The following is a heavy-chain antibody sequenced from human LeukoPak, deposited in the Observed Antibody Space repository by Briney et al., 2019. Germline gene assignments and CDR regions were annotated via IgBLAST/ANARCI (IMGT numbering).Heavy chain of an antibody. D-gene: IGHD5-18*01. CDR3: AREDTAMVIPFDY. Sequence: SETLSLTCTVSGGSINNYYWSWIRQPPGKGLEWIGYIHYSGSTNYNPSLKSRVTISVDTSKNDFSLKLSSVTAADTAVYYCAREDTAMVIPFDYWGQGTLVTISS. CDR1: GGSINNYY. V-gene: IGHV4-59*01. CDR2: IHYSGST. J-gene: IGHJ4*02.